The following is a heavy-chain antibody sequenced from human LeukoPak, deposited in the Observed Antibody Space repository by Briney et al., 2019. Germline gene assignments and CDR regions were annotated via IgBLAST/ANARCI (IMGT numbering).Heavy chain of an antibody. J-gene: IGHJ3*02. V-gene: IGHV4-31*03. CDR3: ARGRDGYNLRVSGAFDI. CDR2: IYYSGST. Sequence: SETLSLTCTVSGGSISSGGYYWSWIRQHPGKGLEWIVYIYYSGSTYYNPSLKSRVTISVDTSKNQFSLKLSSVTAADTAVYYCARGRDGYNLRVSGAFDIWGQGTMVTVSS. CDR1: GGSISSGGYY. D-gene: IGHD5-24*01.